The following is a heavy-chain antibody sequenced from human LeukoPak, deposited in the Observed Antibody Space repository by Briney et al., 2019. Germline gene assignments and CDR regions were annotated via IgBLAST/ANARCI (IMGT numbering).Heavy chain of an antibody. CDR3: ATGHIPSEIDY. Sequence: ASVKVSCKASGYTFTGYYMHWVRQAPGQGLEWMGRINPNSGGTNYAQKFQGRVTMTEDTSTDTAYMELSSLRSEDTAVYYCATGHIPSEIDYWGQGTLVTVSS. J-gene: IGHJ4*02. V-gene: IGHV1-2*06. CDR1: GYTFTGYY. CDR2: INPNSGGT. D-gene: IGHD6-19*01.